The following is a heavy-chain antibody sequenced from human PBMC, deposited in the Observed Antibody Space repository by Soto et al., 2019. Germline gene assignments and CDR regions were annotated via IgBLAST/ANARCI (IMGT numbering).Heavy chain of an antibody. CDR3: ARGPGGPDGPGDY. CDR2: INAGNGNT. Sequence: QVQLVQSGAEVKKPGASVKVSCKASGYTFTNYAMHWVRQAPGQRLEWMGWINAGNGNTKYSQKFQGRVTITRDTSASIAYMDLRSLRAEDTAVYYCARGPGGPDGPGDYWGQGTLVTVSS. J-gene: IGHJ4*02. CDR1: GYTFTNYA. D-gene: IGHD2-15*01. V-gene: IGHV1-3*01.